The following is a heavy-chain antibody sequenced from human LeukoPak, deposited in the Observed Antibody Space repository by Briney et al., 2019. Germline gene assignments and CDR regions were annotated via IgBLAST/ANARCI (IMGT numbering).Heavy chain of an antibody. D-gene: IGHD2-21*02. J-gene: IGHJ5*02. CDR3: ARMDCGGDCYSLS. Sequence: AASVKVSCTASGGTFSSYAISWVRQAPGQGLEWMGRIIPILGIANYAQKFQGRVTITADKSTSTAYMELSSLRSEDTAVYYCARMDCGGDCYSLSWGQGTLVTVSS. V-gene: IGHV1-69*04. CDR1: GGTFSSYA. CDR2: IIPILGIA.